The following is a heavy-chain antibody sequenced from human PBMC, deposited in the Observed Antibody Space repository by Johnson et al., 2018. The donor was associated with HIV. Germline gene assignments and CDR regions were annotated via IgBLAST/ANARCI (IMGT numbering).Heavy chain of an antibody. CDR1: GFTFDDYV. Sequence: QVQLVESGGGLVQPGRSLRLSCAASGFTFDDYVMNWVRQAPGKGLEWVSVIYSGGRTFYADSVKGRFPISRDNSKNTLYLQMNSLRAEDTAVYYCARGRKDIAAVYGLDNDGFDMWGQGTMVTVSS. CDR3: ARGRKDIAAVYGLDNDGFDM. CDR2: IYSGGRT. V-gene: IGHV3-NL1*01. D-gene: IGHD6-13*01. J-gene: IGHJ3*02.